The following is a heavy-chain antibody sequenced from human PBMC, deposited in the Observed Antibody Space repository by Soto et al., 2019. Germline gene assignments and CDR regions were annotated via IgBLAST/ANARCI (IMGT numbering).Heavy chain of an antibody. CDR2: IYYSGST. CDR3: ASGEWSPGIYYYYGMDV. V-gene: IGHV4-39*01. CDR1: GGSISSSSYY. J-gene: IGHJ6*02. D-gene: IGHD3-3*01. Sequence: QLQLQESGPGLVKPSETLSLTCTVSGGSISSSSYYWGWIRQPPGKGLEWIGSIYYSGSTYYNPSLKSRVTISVDTSKNQFSLKLSSVTAADTAVYYCASGEWSPGIYYYYGMDVWGQGTMVTVSS.